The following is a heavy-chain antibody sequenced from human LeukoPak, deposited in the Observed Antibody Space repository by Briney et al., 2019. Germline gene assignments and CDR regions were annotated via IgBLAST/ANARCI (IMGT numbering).Heavy chain of an antibody. CDR2: ISYDGSNK. D-gene: IGHD3-10*01. CDR1: GFTFSSYS. J-gene: IGHJ5*02. CDR3: ARDRSQEFDP. Sequence: PGGSLRLSCAASGFTFSSYSMHWVRQAPGKGLEWVAVISYDGSNKYYADSVKGRFTISRDNSKNTLYLQMNSLRAEDTAVYYCARDRSQEFDPWGQGTLVTVSS. V-gene: IGHV3-30*03.